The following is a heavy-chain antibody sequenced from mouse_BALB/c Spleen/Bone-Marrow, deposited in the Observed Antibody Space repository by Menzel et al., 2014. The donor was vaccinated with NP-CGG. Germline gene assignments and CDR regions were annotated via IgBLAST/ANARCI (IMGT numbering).Heavy chain of an antibody. CDR3: ARFITTGAMDY. CDR2: IWGGGNT. Sequence: QVQLQQSGPGQVSPSQSLSITCTVSGFSLSRYNVHWVRPPPGKCLEWLGVIWGGGNTDYNSGLKSRLSISKDYSKSQVFLKMNSLQTDDTAMYYCARFITTGAMDYWGQGTSVTVAS. J-gene: IGHJ4*01. D-gene: IGHD1-1*01. CDR1: GFSLSRYN. V-gene: IGHV2-6-4*01.